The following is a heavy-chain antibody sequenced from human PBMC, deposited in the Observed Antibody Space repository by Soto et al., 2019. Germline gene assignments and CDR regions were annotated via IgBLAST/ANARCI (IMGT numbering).Heavy chain of an antibody. CDR3: GGKNYDSSGYFDY. J-gene: IGHJ4*02. D-gene: IGHD3-22*01. CDR2: MYYSGST. CDR1: GGSISSYY. Sequence: PSETLSLTCTVSGGSISSYYWSWIRQPPGKGLEWIGYMYYSGSTNYNPSLKSRGTISVDTSKNQFSLKLSSVTAADTAVYYCGGKNYDSSGYFDYWGQGTLVTVSS. V-gene: IGHV4-59*01.